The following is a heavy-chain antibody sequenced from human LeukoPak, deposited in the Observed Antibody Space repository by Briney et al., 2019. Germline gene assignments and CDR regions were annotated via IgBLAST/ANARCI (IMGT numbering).Heavy chain of an antibody. CDR3: ARAVGSSGRGKMDV. D-gene: IGHD6-19*01. Sequence: ASVKVSCKASGYAFTGYYMHWVRQAPGQGLEWMGWINPNSGGTNYAQKFQGRVTMTRDTSISTAYMELSRLRSDDTAVYYCARAVGSSGRGKMDVWGQGTTVTVSS. CDR2: INPNSGGT. J-gene: IGHJ6*02. CDR1: GYAFTGYY. V-gene: IGHV1-2*02.